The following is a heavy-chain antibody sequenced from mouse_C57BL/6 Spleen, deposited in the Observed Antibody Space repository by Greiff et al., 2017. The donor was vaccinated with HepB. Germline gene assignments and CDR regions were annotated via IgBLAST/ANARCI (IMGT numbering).Heavy chain of an antibody. CDR2: INPNNGGT. Sequence: EVQLQQSGPELVKPGASVKISCKASGYTFTDYYMNWVKQSHGKSLEWIGDINPNNGGTSYNQKFKGKATLTVDKSSSTAYMELRSLTSEDSAVYYCARRLYDAMDYWGQGTSVTVSS. CDR1: GYTFTDYY. J-gene: IGHJ4*01. V-gene: IGHV1-26*01. CDR3: ARRLYDAMDY. D-gene: IGHD1-2*01.